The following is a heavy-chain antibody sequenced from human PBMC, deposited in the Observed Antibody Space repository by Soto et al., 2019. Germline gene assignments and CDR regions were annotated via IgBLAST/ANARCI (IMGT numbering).Heavy chain of an antibody. D-gene: IGHD2-21*01. CDR1: GYTFTSYG. V-gene: IGHV1-18*01. CDR2: ISAYNGNT. CDR3: ARALVTGDCGGDCYSSYYYMDV. Sequence: ASVKVSCKASGYTFTSYGISWVRQAPGQGLEWMGWISAYNGNTNYAQKLQGRVTMTTDTSTSTAYMELRSLRSDDTAVYYCARALVTGDCGGDCYSSYYYMDVWGKGTTVTVSS. J-gene: IGHJ6*03.